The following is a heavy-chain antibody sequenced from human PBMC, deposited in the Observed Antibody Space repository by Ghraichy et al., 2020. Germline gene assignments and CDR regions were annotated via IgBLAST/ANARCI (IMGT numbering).Heavy chain of an antibody. Sequence: GSLRLSCVVSGGSLSTNDWWTWVRQPPGKGLEWIGEVYQTGSVSYNPSLKSRVTLSVDKSKNQFSLEVTSVTAADTAVYYCARGLYDFWSGASHFYALDVWGPGTTVTVSS. D-gene: IGHD3-3*01. CDR2: VYQTGSV. CDR3: ARGLYDFWSGASHFYALDV. J-gene: IGHJ6*02. CDR1: GGSLSTNDW. V-gene: IGHV4-4*02.